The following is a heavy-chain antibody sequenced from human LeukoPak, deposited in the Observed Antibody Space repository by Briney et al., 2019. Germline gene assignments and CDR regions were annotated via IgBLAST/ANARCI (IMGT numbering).Heavy chain of an antibody. J-gene: IGHJ4*02. Sequence: PSETLSLTCTVSGGSISSYYWSWIRQPPGKGLEWIGYLYYSGSTYHNPSLNSRVTISVHTSKNQFCLKLSSVTAADTAVYYCAKFDYDSASFDYWGQGTLVTVSS. V-gene: IGHV4-59*01. D-gene: IGHD3-22*01. CDR1: GGSISSYY. CDR3: AKFDYDSASFDY. CDR2: LYYSGST.